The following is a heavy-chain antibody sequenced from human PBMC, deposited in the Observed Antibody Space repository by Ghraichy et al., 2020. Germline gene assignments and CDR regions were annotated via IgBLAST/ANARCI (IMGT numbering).Heavy chain of an antibody. Sequence: SETLSLTCTVSGGSISSAGYYWSWIRQHPGKGLEWIGYFYYRGSTYYNPSLKSRVTISLDTSKNQFSLKLSSVTAADTAVYFCARSGGGGDPVDYWGQGTLVTVSS. CDR1: GGSISSAGYY. CDR2: FYYRGST. J-gene: IGHJ4*02. D-gene: IGHD2-21*02. CDR3: ARSGGGGDPVDY. V-gene: IGHV4-31*03.